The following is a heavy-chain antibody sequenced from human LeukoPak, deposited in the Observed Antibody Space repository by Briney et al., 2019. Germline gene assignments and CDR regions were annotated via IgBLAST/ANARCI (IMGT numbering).Heavy chain of an antibody. CDR3: ARDCGGGSCYGPYDAFDI. CDR1: GFTFSSYW. J-gene: IGHJ3*02. CDR2: IRQDGSEK. D-gene: IGHD2-15*01. V-gene: IGHV3-7*01. Sequence: GGSLRLSCAASGFTFSSYWMSWVRQAPGKGLEWVANIRQDGSEKYYVDSVKGRFTISRDNAKNSLYLQMNSLRAEDTAVYYCARDCGGGSCYGPYDAFDIWGQGTMVTVSS.